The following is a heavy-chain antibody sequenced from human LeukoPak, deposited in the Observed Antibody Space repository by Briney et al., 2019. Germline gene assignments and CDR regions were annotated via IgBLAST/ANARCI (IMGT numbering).Heavy chain of an antibody. D-gene: IGHD5-12*01. CDR2: INSDGSST. CDR3: AREGYSGYDPFDY. V-gene: IGHV3-74*01. J-gene: IGHJ4*02. CDR1: GFTFSSYW. Sequence: GGSLRLSCAASGFTFSSYWMHWVRQAPGKGLVWVSRINSDGSSTSYADSAKGRFTISRDNAKNTLYLQMNSLRAEDTAVYYCAREGYSGYDPFDYWGQGTLVTVSS.